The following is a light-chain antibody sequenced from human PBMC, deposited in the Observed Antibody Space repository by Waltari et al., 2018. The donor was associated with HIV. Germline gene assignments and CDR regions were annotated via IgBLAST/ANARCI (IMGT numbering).Light chain of an antibody. CDR2: DNN. J-gene: IGLJ3*02. Sequence: QSVLTQPHSVSATPGQRVTISCSGSGSNVGSTAVDWYQQLPGTAPKLVIYDNNQRPSGVPARFSGSTSGTSASLAISGLQSEDEADYYCAAWDDSLNGRVFGGGTKLTVL. CDR3: AAWDDSLNGRV. V-gene: IGLV1-44*01. CDR1: GSNVGSTA.